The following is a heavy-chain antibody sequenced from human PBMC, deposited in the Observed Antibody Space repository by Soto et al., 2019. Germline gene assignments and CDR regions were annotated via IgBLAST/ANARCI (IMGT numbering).Heavy chain of an antibody. CDR1: GFTFSGSA. CDR3: TNPQLYYGMDV. CDR2: IRSKANSYAT. Sequence: EVQLVESGGGLVQPGGSLKLSCAASGFTFSGSAMHWVRQASGKGLEWVGRIRSKANSYATAYAASVKGRFTISRDASKITAYLQMNSLKTEDTAVYYCTNPQLYYGMDVWGQGTTVTVSS. J-gene: IGHJ6*02. V-gene: IGHV3-73*02. D-gene: IGHD5-18*01.